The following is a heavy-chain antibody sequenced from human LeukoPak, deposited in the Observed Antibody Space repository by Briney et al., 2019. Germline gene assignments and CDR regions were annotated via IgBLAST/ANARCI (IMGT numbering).Heavy chain of an antibody. CDR2: IYYSGST. CDR1: GGSISSYY. V-gene: IGHV4-59*01. CDR3: ARGKRWELHAFDI. D-gene: IGHD1-26*01. Sequence: PSETLSLTCTVSGGSISSYYWSWIRQPPGKGLERIGYIYYSGSTNYNPSLKSRVTISVDTSKNQFPLKLSSVTAADTAVYYCARGKRWELHAFDIWGQGTMVTVSS. J-gene: IGHJ3*02.